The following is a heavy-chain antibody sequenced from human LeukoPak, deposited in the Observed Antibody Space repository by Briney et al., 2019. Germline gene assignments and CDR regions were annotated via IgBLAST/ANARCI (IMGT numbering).Heavy chain of an antibody. CDR3: ASVTTTDGFDP. J-gene: IGHJ5*02. Sequence: SETLSLTCTVSGGSISSGDYYWSWIRQPPGKGLEWIGYIYYSGSTYYNPSLKSRVTISVDTSRNQFSLKLSSVTAADTAVYYCASVTTTDGFDPWDQGTLVTVSS. CDR2: IYYSGST. V-gene: IGHV4-30-4*01. D-gene: IGHD4-17*01. CDR1: GGSISSGDYY.